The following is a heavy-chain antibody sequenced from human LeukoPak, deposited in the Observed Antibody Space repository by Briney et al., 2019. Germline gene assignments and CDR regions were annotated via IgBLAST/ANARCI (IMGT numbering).Heavy chain of an antibody. CDR2: LNEDGGYT. J-gene: IGHJ4*02. CDR3: VRDFSCSGGSCPLFDS. Sequence: GSLRLSFAASGFTFSIYAMSWVRQAPGKGLAWVSGLNEDGGYTYYADSVKGRFTISRDNSENTLYLQMSSLRAEDTAIYYCVRDFSCSGGSCPLFDSWGQGTLVSVSS. CDR1: GFTFSIYA. D-gene: IGHD2-15*01. V-gene: IGHV3-23*01.